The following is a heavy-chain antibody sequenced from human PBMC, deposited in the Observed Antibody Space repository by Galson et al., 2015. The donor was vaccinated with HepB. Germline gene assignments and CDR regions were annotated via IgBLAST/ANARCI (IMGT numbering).Heavy chain of an antibody. CDR3: ARDVRNQYYGSGSSLSY. CDR1: GYTFTSYG. V-gene: IGHV1-18*04. D-gene: IGHD3-10*01. Sequence: SVKVSCKASGYTFTSYGISWVRQAPGQGPEWMGWISAYNGNTEYAQKLQGRVTMTTDTSTSTGYMELRSLRSDDTAVYYCARDVRNQYYGSGSSLSYWGQGTLVTVSS. CDR2: ISAYNGNT. J-gene: IGHJ4*02.